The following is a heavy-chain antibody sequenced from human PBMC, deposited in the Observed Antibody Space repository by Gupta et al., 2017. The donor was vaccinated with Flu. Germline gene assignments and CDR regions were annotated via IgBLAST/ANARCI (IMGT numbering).Heavy chain of an antibody. CDR1: GGSISSSSYY. CDR2: FYYSGST. J-gene: IGHJ4*02. CDR3: ARGSSQSTKKFYYYDSSGYYYWDY. D-gene: IGHD3-22*01. Sequence: QLQLQESGPGLVKPSETLSLTCTVSGGSISSSSYYWCWIRQPPGKGLAWIGSFYYSGSTYYNPSLKSRVTISVDTSKNQFSLKLSSVTAADTAVYYYARGSSQSTKKFYYYDSSGYYYWDYWGQGTLVTVSS. V-gene: IGHV4-39*01.